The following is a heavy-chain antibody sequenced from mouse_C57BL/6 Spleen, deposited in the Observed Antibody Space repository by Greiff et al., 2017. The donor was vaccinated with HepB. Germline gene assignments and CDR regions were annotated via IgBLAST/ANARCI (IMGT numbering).Heavy chain of an antibody. D-gene: IGHD1-1*01. V-gene: IGHV5-6*01. J-gene: IGHJ2*01. CDR2: ISSGGSYT. CDR3: ARPLYYYGSSYFYYFDY. Sequence: EVMLVESGGDLVKPGGSLKLSCAASGFTFSSYGMSWVRQTPDKRLEWVATISSGGSYTYYPDSVKGRFTISRDNAKNTLYLQMSSLKSEDTAMYYCARPLYYYGSSYFYYFDYWGQGTTLTVSS. CDR1: GFTFSSYG.